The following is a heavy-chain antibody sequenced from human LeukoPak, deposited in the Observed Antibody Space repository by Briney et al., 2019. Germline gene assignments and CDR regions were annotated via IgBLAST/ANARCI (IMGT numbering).Heavy chain of an antibody. CDR3: ARVVKSDYGDSAPRAYFDY. D-gene: IGHD4-17*01. CDR2: IYYSGST. J-gene: IGHJ4*02. V-gene: IGHV4-39*07. CDR1: GGSISSSSYY. Sequence: SETLSLTCTVSGGSISSSSYYWGWIRQPPGKGLEWIGSIYYSGSTYYNPSLKSRVTISVDTSKNQFSLKLSSVTAADTAVYYCARVVKSDYGDSAPRAYFDYWGQGTLVTVSS.